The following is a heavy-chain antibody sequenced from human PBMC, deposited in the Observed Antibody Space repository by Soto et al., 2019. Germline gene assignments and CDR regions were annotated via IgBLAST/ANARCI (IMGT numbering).Heavy chain of an antibody. CDR2: ISSSGSPI. CDR3: GREMVVPAAYLLGDYYGMDV. V-gene: IGHV3-48*03. Sequence: GGSLRLSCAASGFTFRSYEMNWVRRAPGKGLEWVSYISSSGSPIYYADSVKGRFTISRDNAKNSLYLQMNSLRAEDTAVYYCGREMVVPAAYLLGDYYGMDVWGQGTTVTVSS. CDR1: GFTFRSYE. J-gene: IGHJ6*02. D-gene: IGHD3-16*01.